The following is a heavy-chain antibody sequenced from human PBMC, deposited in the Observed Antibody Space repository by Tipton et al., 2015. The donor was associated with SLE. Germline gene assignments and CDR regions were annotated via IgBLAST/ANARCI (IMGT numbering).Heavy chain of an antibody. J-gene: IGHJ4*02. Sequence: SLRLSCAASGFTFGSYAMSWVRRAPGKGLEWVSGISGSGGSTYYADSVKGRFTISRDNSKKSVYLQMNNLRPDDTGFYYCAKDKYCTGHSCYSGFDFWGQGSLVTVSS. CDR3: AKDKYCTGHSCYSGFDF. CDR1: GFTFGSYA. V-gene: IGHV3-23*01. D-gene: IGHD2-8*02. CDR2: ISGSGGST.